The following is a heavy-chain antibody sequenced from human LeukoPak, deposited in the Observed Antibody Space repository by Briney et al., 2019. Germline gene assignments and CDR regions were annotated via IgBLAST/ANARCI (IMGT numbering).Heavy chain of an antibody. CDR1: GFTFTNYA. CDR3: ANSANAGFSSTVKFDS. D-gene: IGHD6-19*01. Sequence: GGSLRLSCAASGFTFTNYAMSWVRQAPGKGLEWVSALSGSGDYTYYADSVKGRFTISRDNSKSTLYLQMKSLSAEDTAVYYCANSANAGFSSTVKFDSWGQGTLVIVSS. V-gene: IGHV3-23*01. CDR2: LSGSGDYT. J-gene: IGHJ4*02.